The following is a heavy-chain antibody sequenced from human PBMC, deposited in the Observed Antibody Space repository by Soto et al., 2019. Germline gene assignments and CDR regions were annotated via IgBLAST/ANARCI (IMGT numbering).Heavy chain of an antibody. CDR2: IYYSGST. V-gene: IGHV4-61*01. CDR3: ASDRITMVQVAYYYYGMDV. Sequence: PLSLTCTVAYGYVSGGSYCGSWIRKPPGKGLEWIGYIYYSGSTNYNPSLKSRVTISVDTSKNQFSLKLSSVTAADTAVYYCASDRITMVQVAYYYYGMDVWGQGTTVTVSS. CDR1: YGYVSGGSYC. D-gene: IGHD3-10*01. J-gene: IGHJ6*02.